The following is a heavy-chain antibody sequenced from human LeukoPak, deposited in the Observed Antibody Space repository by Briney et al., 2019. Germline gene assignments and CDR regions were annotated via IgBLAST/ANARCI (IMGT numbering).Heavy chain of an antibody. V-gene: IGHV3-23*01. CDR2: ISGSGGST. CDR3: AKAVYDSSGYLY. J-gene: IGHJ4*02. D-gene: IGHD3-22*01. Sequence: GGSLRLSCAASGFTFSSYAMSWVRQAPGKGLEWVSAISGSGGSTYYADSVKGRFTISRDNSENTLYLQMNSLRAEDTAVYYCAKAVYDSSGYLYWGQGTLVTVSS. CDR1: GFTFSSYA.